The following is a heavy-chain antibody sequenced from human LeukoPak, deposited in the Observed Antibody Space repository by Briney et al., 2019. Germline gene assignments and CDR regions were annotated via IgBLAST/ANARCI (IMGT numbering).Heavy chain of an antibody. D-gene: IGHD3-3*01. CDR3: ARDGRDFWSGYYTGGHAFDI. CDR2: ISSSGSTI. CDR1: GFTFSDYY. Sequence: GGSLRLSCAASGFTFSDYYMSWIRQAPGKGLESVSYISSSGSTIYYADSVKGRFTISRDNAKNSLYLQMNSLRAEDTAVYYCARDGRDFWSGYYTGGHAFDIWGQGTMVTVSS. V-gene: IGHV3-11*01. J-gene: IGHJ3*02.